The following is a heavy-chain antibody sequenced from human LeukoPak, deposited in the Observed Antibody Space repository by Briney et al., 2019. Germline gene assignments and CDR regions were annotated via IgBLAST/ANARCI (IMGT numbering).Heavy chain of an antibody. CDR3: VRGGRYSYDY. V-gene: IGHV3-7*03. CDR1: GFTFSAYW. J-gene: IGHJ4*02. CDR2: IRLDGSEK. Sequence: GGSLRLSCAASGFTFSAYWMSWVRQAPGKGLEWVANIRLDGSEKYYVDSVKGRFTISRDNAKNSFSLQMNSLRADDTAVYYCVRGGRYSYDYWGRGTLVTV. D-gene: IGHD2-15*01.